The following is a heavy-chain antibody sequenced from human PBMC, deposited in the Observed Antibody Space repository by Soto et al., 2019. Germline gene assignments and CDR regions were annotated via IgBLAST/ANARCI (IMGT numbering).Heavy chain of an antibody. D-gene: IGHD2-15*01. CDR1: GFTFSNAW. V-gene: IGHV3-15*01. CDR3: TGLAEVDFDL. CDR2: IKSKTDGGTT. J-gene: IGHJ2*01. Sequence: EVQLVESGGGLVKPGGSLRLSCAASGFTFSNAWMSWVRQAPGKGLEWVGRIKSKTDGGTTDYAAPMEGRFTISRDDSKNTLYLQMNSLKTEDTAVYYCTGLAEVDFDLWGRGTLVTVSS.